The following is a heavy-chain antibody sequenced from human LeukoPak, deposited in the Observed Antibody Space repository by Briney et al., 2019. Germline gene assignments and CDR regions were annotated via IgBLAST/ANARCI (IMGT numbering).Heavy chain of an antibody. D-gene: IGHD3-22*01. Sequence: GGSLRLSCTASGFTVSSNYMSWVRQAPGKGLEWVSAIYSGGSTYYADSVKGRFTISRDNSKNTLYLQMNSLRAEDTAVYYCAKDRIYYDSSGLDYWGQGTLVTVSS. J-gene: IGHJ4*02. CDR1: GFTVSSNY. CDR3: AKDRIYYDSSGLDY. V-gene: IGHV3-66*01. CDR2: IYSGGST.